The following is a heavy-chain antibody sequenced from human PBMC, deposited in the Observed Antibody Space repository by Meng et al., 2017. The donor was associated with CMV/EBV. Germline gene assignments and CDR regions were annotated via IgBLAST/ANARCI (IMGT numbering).Heavy chain of an antibody. CDR3: ARDTIAASGEGMDV. CDR2: IYYSGST. J-gene: IGHJ6*02. Sequence: SETLSLTCTVSGGSVSSGSYYWSWIRQPPGKGLEWIGYIYYSGSTNYNPSLKSRVTISVDTSKNQFSLKLSSVTAADTAVYYCARDTIAASGEGMDVWGQGTTVTVSS. D-gene: IGHD6-13*01. CDR1: GGSVSSGSYY. V-gene: IGHV4-61*01.